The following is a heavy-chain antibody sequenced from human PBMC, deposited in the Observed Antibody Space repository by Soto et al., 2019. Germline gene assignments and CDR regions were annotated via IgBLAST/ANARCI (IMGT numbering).Heavy chain of an antibody. Sequence: ASVKVSCKASGYTFTSFGISWVRQAPGQGLEWMGWISAYNGNTNYAQKLQGRVTMTTDTSTSTAYMELRSLRSDDTAVYYCARIAAAGSYYYYYGMDVWGQGTTVTVSS. D-gene: IGHD6-13*01. CDR2: ISAYNGNT. CDR3: ARIAAAGSYYYYYGMDV. V-gene: IGHV1-18*01. CDR1: GYTFTSFG. J-gene: IGHJ6*02.